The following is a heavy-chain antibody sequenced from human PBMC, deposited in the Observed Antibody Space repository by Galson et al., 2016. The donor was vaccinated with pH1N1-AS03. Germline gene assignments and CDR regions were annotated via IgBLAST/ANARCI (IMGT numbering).Heavy chain of an antibody. CDR1: GFDFSRSP. D-gene: IGHD3-22*01. J-gene: IGHJ4*02. V-gene: IGHV3-30*02. Sequence: SLRLSCATSGFDFSRSPMHWVRQAPGKGLEWVAFIRYDETIKNYADSVKGRFTISRDKPKNTVYLEMNSLRPEDTAVYYCVKGGGYSHGFMEYYFDSWGQGTLVTVSS. CDR2: IRYDETIK. CDR3: VKGGGYSHGFMEYYFDS.